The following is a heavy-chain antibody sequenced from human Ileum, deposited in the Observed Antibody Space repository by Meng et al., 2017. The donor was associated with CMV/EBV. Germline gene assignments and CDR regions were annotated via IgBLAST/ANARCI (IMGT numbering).Heavy chain of an antibody. CDR1: GGSFSEYH. J-gene: IGHJ4*02. D-gene: IGHD3-3*01. V-gene: IGHV4-34*01. CDR2: INHGGSS. CDR3: ARASPQRRFLSY. Sequence: QVTLQRGGAGLLKPSETRSLTCAGYGGSFSEYHWSWTRQPPGKGLEWIGEINHGGSSNYNPSLKSRVTISVDRSRNQVSLKLTSVTAADTAVYYCARASPQRRFLSYWGQGTLVTVSS.